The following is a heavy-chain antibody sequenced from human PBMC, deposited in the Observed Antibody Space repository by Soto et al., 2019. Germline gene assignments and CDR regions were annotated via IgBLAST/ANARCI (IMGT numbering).Heavy chain of an antibody. CDR2: INHSGST. J-gene: IGHJ4*02. CDR3: GHDPNYCDSSGYYDY. CDR1: GGSFSGYY. D-gene: IGHD3-22*01. Sequence: PSETLSLTCAVSGGSFSGYYWSWIRQPPGKGLEWIGEINHSGSTNYNPSLKSRVTIPVDTSKNQFSLKLSSVTAADTAVYYCGHDPNYCDSSGYYDYWGQGTLVTVS. V-gene: IGHV4-34*01.